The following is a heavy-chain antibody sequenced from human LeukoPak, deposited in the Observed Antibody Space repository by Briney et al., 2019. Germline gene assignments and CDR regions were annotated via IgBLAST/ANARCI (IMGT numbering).Heavy chain of an antibody. CDR3: ARGGATRGRFEN. V-gene: IGHV3-7*01. CDR1: GFPFDVQT. J-gene: IGHJ4*02. CDR2: MREDGTEI. Sequence: GGTLRLCCAASGFPFDVQTMSWVRQAPGKGLDWVASMREDGTEIHYVDSVKGRFTISRDNPKNSLYLQMNSLRAEDTAVYYCARGGATRGRFENWGQGTLVTVSS. D-gene: IGHD1-26*01.